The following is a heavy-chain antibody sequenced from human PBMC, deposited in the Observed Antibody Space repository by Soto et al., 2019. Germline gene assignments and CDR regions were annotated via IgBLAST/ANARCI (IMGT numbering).Heavy chain of an antibody. J-gene: IGHJ4*02. D-gene: IGHD4-17*01. Sequence: GGSLRLSCAASGFTFSNFWMSWVRQAPGKGLEWVASIKQDGSDKYYVDSVRGRFIISRDNAKNSLSLQMNSLRAEDTAVYYCTTNTVTKVDDYWGQGTLVTVSS. CDR1: GFTFSNFW. V-gene: IGHV3-7*03. CDR2: IKQDGSDK. CDR3: TTNTVTKVDDY.